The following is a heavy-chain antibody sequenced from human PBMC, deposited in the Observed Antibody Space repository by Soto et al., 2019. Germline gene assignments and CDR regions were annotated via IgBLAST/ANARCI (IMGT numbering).Heavy chain of an antibody. V-gene: IGHV3-21*01. CDR1: GFTFCSYS. J-gene: IGHJ4*02. CDR3: ARSTTVITPVDY. CDR2: ISDSSGYI. D-gene: IGHD4-17*01. Sequence: TGGSLRLSCAASGFTFCSYSMSWVRQAPGKALEWISSISDSSGYIYYADSVKGRFTISRYNAKNSLYLQMKSLRAEDTAVYYCARSTTVITPVDYWGQGTLVTVSS.